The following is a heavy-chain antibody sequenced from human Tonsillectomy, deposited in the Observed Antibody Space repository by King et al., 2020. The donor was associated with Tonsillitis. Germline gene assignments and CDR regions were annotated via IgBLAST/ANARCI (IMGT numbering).Heavy chain of an antibody. V-gene: IGHV2-70*15. D-gene: IGHD4-11*01. CDR3: ARTTNRDYSNWLYYYYMDV. CDR2: SDLDDVK. Sequence: VTLKESGPALGKPTQTLTLTCTFSGFSLRTSGMFVIWVRQPPGKCLELLARSDLDDVKYYTTSLNNRVTIAKDPSKNPVVLTMTNIDPVDTATYYCARTTNRDYSNWLYYYYMDVWGKGTTVTVSS. J-gene: IGHJ6*03. CDR1: GFSLRTSGMF.